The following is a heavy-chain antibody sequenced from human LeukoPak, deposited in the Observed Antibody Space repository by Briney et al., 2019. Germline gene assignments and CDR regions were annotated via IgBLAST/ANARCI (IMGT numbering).Heavy chain of an antibody. V-gene: IGHV1-69*05. CDR2: IIPIFGTA. Sequence: GASVKVSCKASGGTFSSYAISWVRQAPGQGLEWMGGIIPIFGTANYAQKFQGRVTITTDESTSTAYMELRSLRSDDTAVYYCARVRVGASPFDYWGQGTLVTVSS. CDR1: GGTFSSYA. J-gene: IGHJ4*02. CDR3: ARVRVGASPFDY. D-gene: IGHD1-26*01.